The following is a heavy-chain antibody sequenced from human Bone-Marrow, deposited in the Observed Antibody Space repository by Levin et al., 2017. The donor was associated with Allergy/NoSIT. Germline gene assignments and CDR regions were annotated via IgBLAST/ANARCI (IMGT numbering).Heavy chain of an antibody. CDR3: AKVEEGGYDTNFDY. Sequence: TGGSLRLSCAASGFTFSSYSMNWVRQAPGKGLEWVSSISSSSSYIYYADSVKGRFTISRDNAKNSLYLQMNSLRAEDTAVYYCAKVEEGGYDTNFDYWGQGTLVTVSS. V-gene: IGHV3-21*01. CDR2: ISSSSSYI. D-gene: IGHD5-12*01. CDR1: GFTFSSYS. J-gene: IGHJ4*02.